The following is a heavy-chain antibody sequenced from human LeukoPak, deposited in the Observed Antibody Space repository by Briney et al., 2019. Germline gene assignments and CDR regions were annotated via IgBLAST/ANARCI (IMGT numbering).Heavy chain of an antibody. V-gene: IGHV3-23*01. CDR3: ARRAGAYSHPYDY. D-gene: IGHD4/OR15-4a*01. CDR1: GFTFNTYD. J-gene: IGHJ4*02. Sequence: PGGSLRLSCAASGFTFNTYDMSWVRQAPGKVLEWVSGVSGSGGSTYYADSVKGRFTISRDNSKNTLYLQMNSLIAEDTAVYYCARRAGAYSHPYDYWGQGTLVTVSS. CDR2: VSGSGGST.